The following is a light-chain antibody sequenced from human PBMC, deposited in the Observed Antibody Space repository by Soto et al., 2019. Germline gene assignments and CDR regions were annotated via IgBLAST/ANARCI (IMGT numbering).Light chain of an antibody. V-gene: IGKV3-20*01. CDR3: QQYGSSPYT. J-gene: IGKJ2*01. CDR2: GAS. Sequence: IVLTQSPGTLSLSPGERATLSCRSSPSVSSSYLAWYQQKPGQAPRLLIYGASSRATGIPDRFSGSGSGTDFTLTISRLQPEDFAAYYCQQYGSSPYTFGQGTKLEIK. CDR1: PSVSSSY.